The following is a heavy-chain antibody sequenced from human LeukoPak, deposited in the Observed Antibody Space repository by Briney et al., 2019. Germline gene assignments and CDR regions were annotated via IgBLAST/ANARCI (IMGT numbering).Heavy chain of an antibody. CDR3: ARDRVWGPRYYYYMDV. CDR1: GGSIGSSSYY. CDR2: IYYSGST. D-gene: IGHD7-27*01. J-gene: IGHJ6*03. Sequence: SETLSLTCTVSGGSIGSSSYYWGWIRQPPGKGLEWIGSIYYSGSTYYNPSLKSRVTISVDTSKNQFSLKLSSVTAADTAVYYCARDRVWGPRYYYYMDVWGKGTTVTVSS. V-gene: IGHV4-39*07.